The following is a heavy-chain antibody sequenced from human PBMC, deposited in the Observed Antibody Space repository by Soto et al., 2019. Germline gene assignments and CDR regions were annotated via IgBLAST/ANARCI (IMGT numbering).Heavy chain of an antibody. CDR1: EFTFSSYA. V-gene: IGHV3-23*01. D-gene: IGHD4-17*01. CDR3: AKLDYGDYISYYYYMDV. Sequence: GGPLRLSCAASEFTFSSYAMSWVRQAPGKGLEWVSAISGSGGSTYYADSVKGRFTISRDNSKNTLYLQMNCLRAEDTAVYYCAKLDYGDYISYYYYMDVWGKGTTVTVSS. J-gene: IGHJ6*03. CDR2: ISGSGGST.